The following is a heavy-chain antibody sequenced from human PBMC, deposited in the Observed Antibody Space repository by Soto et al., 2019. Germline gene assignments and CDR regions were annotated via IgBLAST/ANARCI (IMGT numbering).Heavy chain of an antibody. J-gene: IGHJ4*02. Sequence: GGSLRLSCTASGFTFGDYAMSWFRQAPGKGLEWVGFIRSKAYGGTTEYAASVKGRFTISRDDSKSIAYLQMNSLKTEDTAVYYCTRVPTPSAYYFDYWGQGTLVTVSS. D-gene: IGHD2-2*01. CDR3: TRVPTPSAYYFDY. V-gene: IGHV3-49*03. CDR2: IRSKAYGGTT. CDR1: GFTFGDYA.